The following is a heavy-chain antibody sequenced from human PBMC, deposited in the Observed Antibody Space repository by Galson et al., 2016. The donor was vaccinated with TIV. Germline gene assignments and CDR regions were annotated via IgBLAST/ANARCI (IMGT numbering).Heavy chain of an antibody. V-gene: IGHV1-24*01. Sequence: SVKVSCKVSGYTLNALSIHWVRQAPGKGLEWMGGLDPEEAETFYAHMFQGRVTMTEDTSTDTAYMELINLRSEATAVYYCVTADTSKSFYYYYYGMDVGGQGTTVTVSS. CDR1: GYTLNALS. J-gene: IGHJ6*02. CDR3: VTADTSKSFYYYYYGMDV. CDR2: LDPEEAET. D-gene: IGHD2-2*01.